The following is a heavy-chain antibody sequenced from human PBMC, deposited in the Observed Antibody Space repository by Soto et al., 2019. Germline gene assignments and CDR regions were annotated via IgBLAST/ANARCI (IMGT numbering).Heavy chain of an antibody. CDR2: INPNGGGT. CDR3: AKTGGGGMDV. J-gene: IGHJ6*02. V-gene: IGHV1-2*02. D-gene: IGHD7-27*01. CDR1: KNTFSGYY. Sequence: QVQLVQSGAEVTKPGASVKVSCKTSKNTFSGYYLHWVRQDPGQGLEWMGWINPNGGGTIYAQKFQGRVTITADESTSTAYMELSSLRSEDTAVYYCAKTGGGGMDVWGQGTTVTVSS.